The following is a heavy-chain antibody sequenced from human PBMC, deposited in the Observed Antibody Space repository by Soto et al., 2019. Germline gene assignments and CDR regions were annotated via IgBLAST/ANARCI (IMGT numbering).Heavy chain of an antibody. V-gene: IGHV1-18*01. CDR1: GYTFPSYG. J-gene: IGHJ6*02. Sequence: ASLKVSCEASGYTFPSYGISWVRQAPGQGLEWMGWISAYNGNTNYAQKLQGRVTMTTDTSTSTAYMELRSLRSDDTAVYYCARAALMFTSLDVRGQGPTFTVS. CDR3: ARAALMFTSLDV. D-gene: IGHD3-16*01. CDR2: ISAYNGNT.